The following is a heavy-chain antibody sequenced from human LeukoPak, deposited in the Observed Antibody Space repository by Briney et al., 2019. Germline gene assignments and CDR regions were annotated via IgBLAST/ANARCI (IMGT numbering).Heavy chain of an antibody. CDR3: ARDDEFEGAFDI. V-gene: IGHV4-30-2*01. Sequence: SQTLSLTCAVSGGSISSGGYSWSWIRQPPGKGLEWIGYIYHSGSTYYNPSLKSRVTISVDRSKNQFSLKLSSVTAADTAVCYCARDDEFEGAFDIWGQGTMVTVSS. D-gene: IGHD3-10*01. CDR2: IYHSGST. CDR1: GGSISSGGYS. J-gene: IGHJ3*02.